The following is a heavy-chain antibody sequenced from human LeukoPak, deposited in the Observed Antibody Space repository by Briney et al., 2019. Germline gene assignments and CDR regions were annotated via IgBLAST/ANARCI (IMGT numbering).Heavy chain of an antibody. V-gene: IGHV4-4*07. CDR1: GGSISSYY. J-gene: IGHJ4*02. CDR3: ARERSSGWYGYYFDY. D-gene: IGHD6-19*01. Sequence: PSETLSLTCTVSGGSISSYYWSWIRQPAGKGLEWIGRIYTSGSTNYNPSLKSRVTISVDTSKNQFSLKLSSVTAADTAVYYGARERSSGWYGYYFDYWGQATLVTVSS. CDR2: IYTSGST.